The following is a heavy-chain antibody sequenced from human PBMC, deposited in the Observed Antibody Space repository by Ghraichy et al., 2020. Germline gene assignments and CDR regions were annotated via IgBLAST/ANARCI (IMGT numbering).Heavy chain of an antibody. CDR1: GFTSTSYA. J-gene: IGHJ4*02. Sequence: GGSLRLSCAASGFTSTSYALSWVRQAPGKGLEWVSAISGSGGSTYYADSVKGRFTISRDNSKNTLYLQMNSLRAEDTAVYYCAKVYDFWSGYWDYWGQGTLVTVSS. D-gene: IGHD3-3*01. V-gene: IGHV3-23*01. CDR2: ISGSGGST. CDR3: AKVYDFWSGYWDY.